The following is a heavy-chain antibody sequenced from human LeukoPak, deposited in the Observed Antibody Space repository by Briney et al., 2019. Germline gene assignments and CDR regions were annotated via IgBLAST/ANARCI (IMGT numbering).Heavy chain of an antibody. CDR3: ARDIQLDEGYYYYMDV. CDR1: GFTVSSNY. CDR2: IYSGGST. J-gene: IGHJ6*03. Sequence: GGSLRLSCAASGFTVSSNYMSWVRQAPGKGLEWVSVIYSGGSTYYADSVKGRFTISRDNSKNTLYLQMNSLRAEDTAVYYCARDIQLDEGYYYYMDVWGKETTVTVSS. V-gene: IGHV3-53*01. D-gene: IGHD5-18*01.